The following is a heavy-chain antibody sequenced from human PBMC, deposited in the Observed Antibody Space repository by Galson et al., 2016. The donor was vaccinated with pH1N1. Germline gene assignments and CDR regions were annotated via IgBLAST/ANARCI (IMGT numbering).Heavy chain of an antibody. D-gene: IGHD3-3*01. CDR2: TYYRSKWYN. CDR1: GDSVSSISAT. J-gene: IGHJ3*02. V-gene: IGHV6-1*01. Sequence: CAISGDSVSSISATWNWIRQSPSRGLEWLGRTYYRSKWYNDYAESVKSRIIISPDTSKNQLSLQLNSVTPADMAVYYCARGVIDYDFWSGYQDHAAFDIWGQGTMVIVSS. CDR3: ARGVIDYDFWSGYQDHAAFDI.